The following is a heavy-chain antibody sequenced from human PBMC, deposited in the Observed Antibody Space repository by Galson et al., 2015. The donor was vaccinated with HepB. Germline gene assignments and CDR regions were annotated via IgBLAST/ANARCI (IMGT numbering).Heavy chain of an antibody. Sequence: SVKVSCKVSGYALTELSMHWVRQAPGKGLEWMGGFDPEDGETIYAQKFQGRVTMTEDTSTDTAYMELSSLRSEDTAVYYCVTTKRFLEWFDYWGQGTLVTVSS. V-gene: IGHV1-24*01. CDR3: VTTKRFLEWFDY. CDR2: FDPEDGET. J-gene: IGHJ4*02. CDR1: GYALTELS. D-gene: IGHD3-3*01.